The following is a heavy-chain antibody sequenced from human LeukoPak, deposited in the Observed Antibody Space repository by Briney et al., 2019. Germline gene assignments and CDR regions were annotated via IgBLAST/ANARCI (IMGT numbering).Heavy chain of an antibody. CDR3: ARDPRAAAATNHYSYYYYGMDV. J-gene: IGHJ6*02. D-gene: IGHD6-13*01. CDR1: GGSISSSSYY. Sequence: SETLSLTCTVSGGSISSSSYYWGWIRQPPGKGLEWIGSIYHSGSTYYNPSLKSRVTISVDTSKNQFSLKLSSVTAADTAVYYCARDPRAAAATNHYSYYYYGMDVWGQGTTVTVSS. V-gene: IGHV4-39*07. CDR2: IYHSGST.